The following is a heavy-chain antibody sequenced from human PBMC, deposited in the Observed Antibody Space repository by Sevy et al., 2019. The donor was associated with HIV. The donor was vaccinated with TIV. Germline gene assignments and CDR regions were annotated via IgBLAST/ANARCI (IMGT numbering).Heavy chain of an antibody. J-gene: IGHJ4*02. CDR3: ACGIGTSDFAH. V-gene: IGHV3-15*01. CDR2: IKSKTDSGTR. D-gene: IGHD1-1*01. CDR1: GFAFSDAW. Sequence: GGALRLSCAASGFAFSDAWMSWVRQAPGKGLEWVARIKSKTDSGTRDFAGPVKVRFSISRDDSKNMVYLQMTSLKDEDTGVYFCACGIGTSDFAHWGQGTLVTVSP.